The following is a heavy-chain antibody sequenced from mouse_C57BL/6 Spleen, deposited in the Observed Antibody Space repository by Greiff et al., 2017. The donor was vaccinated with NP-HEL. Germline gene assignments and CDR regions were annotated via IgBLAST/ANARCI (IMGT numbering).Heavy chain of an antibody. CDR2: IAPNRGGT. V-gene: IGHV1-72*01. CDR1: GYTFTSYW. Sequence: QVQLQQPGAELVKPGASVKLSCKASGYTFTSYWMPWVKQTPGRGLEWIGRIAPNRGGTKYNDKFKSHATLTVDKPSSTAYMQLSSLTSEDSAVYYCARRELGPYFDYWGQGTTLTVSS. CDR3: ARRELGPYFDY. D-gene: IGHD4-1*01. J-gene: IGHJ2*01.